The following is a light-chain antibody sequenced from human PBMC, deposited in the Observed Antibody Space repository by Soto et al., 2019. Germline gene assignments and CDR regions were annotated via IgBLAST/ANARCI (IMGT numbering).Light chain of an antibody. J-gene: IGKJ5*01. CDR3: QQYGSSPTIT. CDR2: GAS. CDR1: QSVSGN. Sequence: EIVMTQSPGTLSVSPGEGATLSCRASQSVSGNLAWYQQKPGQAPRLLIYGASSRATGIPDRFSGSGSGTDFTLTISRLEPEDFAVYYCQQYGSSPTITFGQGTRLEIK. V-gene: IGKV3-20*01.